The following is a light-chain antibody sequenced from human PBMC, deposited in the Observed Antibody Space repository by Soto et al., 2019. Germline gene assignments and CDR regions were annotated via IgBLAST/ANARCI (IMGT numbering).Light chain of an antibody. CDR3: QQYKTYRT. J-gene: IGKJ1*01. CDR2: KAS. Sequence: DIQMTQSPSALSASVGDRVTITCRASQSISGWLAWYQQKPGKAPKLLIYKASTLESGVPSRFSGSGSGTEFTLTISSLQPDDFATYYCQQYKTYRTFGQGTKVDIK. CDR1: QSISGW. V-gene: IGKV1-5*03.